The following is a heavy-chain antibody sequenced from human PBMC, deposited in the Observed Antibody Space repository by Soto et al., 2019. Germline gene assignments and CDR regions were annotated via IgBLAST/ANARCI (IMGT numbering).Heavy chain of an antibody. CDR3: AKSERITVSIAAFHAVS. D-gene: IGHD2-15*01. CDR2: ISGSGRET. CDR1: GFTFNNYA. J-gene: IGHJ5*02. V-gene: IGHV3-23*01. Sequence: EVQLLESGGGLVQPGGSLRLSCAASGFTFNNYAMSWVRQTPGKGLEWVSAISGSGRETYYADSFKGRFTISRDNSKSTLSLQMNGLRVEDAAVYYCAKSERITVSIAAFHAVSWGQGTLVTVSS.